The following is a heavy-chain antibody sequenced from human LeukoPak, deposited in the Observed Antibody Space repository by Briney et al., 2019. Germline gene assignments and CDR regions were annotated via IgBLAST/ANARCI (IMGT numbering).Heavy chain of an antibody. J-gene: IGHJ4*02. V-gene: IGHV3-23*01. CDR3: AKHYGDYDYFDY. Sequence: GGSLRLSCVASGFTFGKYWMSWVRQAPGKGLEWVSAISGSGGSTYYADSVKGRFTISRDNSKNTLYLQMNSLRAEDTAVYYCAKHYGDYDYFDYWGQGTLVTVSS. CDR2: ISGSGGST. D-gene: IGHD4-17*01. CDR1: GFTFGKYW.